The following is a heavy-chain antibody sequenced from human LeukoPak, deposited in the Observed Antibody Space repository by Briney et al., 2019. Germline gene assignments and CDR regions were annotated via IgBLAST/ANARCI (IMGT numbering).Heavy chain of an antibody. V-gene: IGHV1-24*01. Sequence: ASVKVSCKVSGYTLTELSMHWVRQAPGKGLEWMGGFDPEDGETIYAQKFQGRVTMTEDTSTDTAYMELSSLRSDDTAVYYCARGGLTGYYILFDYWGQGTLVTVSS. CDR2: FDPEDGET. CDR1: GYTLTELS. J-gene: IGHJ4*02. CDR3: ARGGLTGYYILFDY. D-gene: IGHD3-9*01.